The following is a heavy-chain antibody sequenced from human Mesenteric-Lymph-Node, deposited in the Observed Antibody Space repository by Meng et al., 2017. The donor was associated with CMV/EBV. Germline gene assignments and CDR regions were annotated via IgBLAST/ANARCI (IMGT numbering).Heavy chain of an antibody. Sequence: GGSLRLSCVGSGFIFSRNGMHWVRQAPGKGLEWVAVVRNDGSTTNYADSVKGRFTISRDNSKNTLYLQMNSLRAEDTAVYYCAKARDYDFWSGYYTPDYWGQGTLVTVS. D-gene: IGHD3-3*01. CDR1: GFIFSRNG. CDR3: AKARDYDFWSGYYTPDY. V-gene: IGHV3-30*02. J-gene: IGHJ4*02. CDR2: VRNDGSTT.